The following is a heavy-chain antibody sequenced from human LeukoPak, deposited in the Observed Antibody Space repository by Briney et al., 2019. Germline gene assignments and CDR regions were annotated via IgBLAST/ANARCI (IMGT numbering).Heavy chain of an antibody. D-gene: IGHD6-19*01. Sequence: PSETLSLTCTVSGDSISNLNYFWGWIRQPPGKGLEWIGSIHYIGSTYFNLSLKSRVTVSVDTSKNHFSLKLSSVTAADTGVYYCATSVYSSGWHPFFDYWGQGAPVIVSS. CDR3: ATSVYSSGWHPFFDY. J-gene: IGHJ4*02. CDR2: IHYIGST. V-gene: IGHV4-39*02. CDR1: GDSISNLNYF.